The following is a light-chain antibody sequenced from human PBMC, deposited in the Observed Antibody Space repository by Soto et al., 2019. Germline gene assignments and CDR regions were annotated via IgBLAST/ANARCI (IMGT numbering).Light chain of an antibody. V-gene: IGKV3-11*01. CDR3: QQRTNGPPKLT. CDR2: NAS. Sequence: EIVLTQSPATLSVSPGETATVSCRASQSISKYLAWYQQKPGQTPRLLIYNASNRAAGIPARFSGSGSGTDFALTIARLEPEDFAVYYCQQRTNGPPKLTFGGGTRVE. CDR1: QSISKY. J-gene: IGKJ4*01.